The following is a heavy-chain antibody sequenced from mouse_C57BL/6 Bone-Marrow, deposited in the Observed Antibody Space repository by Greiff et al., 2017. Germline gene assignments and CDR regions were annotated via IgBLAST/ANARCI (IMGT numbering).Heavy chain of an antibody. Sequence: EVKLMESGGDLVKPGGSLKLSCAASGFTFSSYGMSWVRQTPDKRLEWVATISSGGSYTYYPDSVTGRFTISRDNAKNTLYLQMSSLKSEDTAMYYCARQGYYYGSDWYFDVWGTGTTVTGSS. CDR3: ARQGYYYGSDWYFDV. D-gene: IGHD1-1*01. J-gene: IGHJ1*03. CDR1: GFTFSSYG. CDR2: ISSGGSYT. V-gene: IGHV5-6*01.